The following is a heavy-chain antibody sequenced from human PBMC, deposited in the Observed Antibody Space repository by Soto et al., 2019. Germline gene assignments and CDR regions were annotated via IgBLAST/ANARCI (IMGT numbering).Heavy chain of an antibody. CDR2: SYYSGST. CDR3: ARASDLPHYFDY. J-gene: IGHJ4*02. CDR1: GGSISSYY. Sequence: QVQLQESGPGLVKPSETLSLTCTVSGGSISSYYWSWIRQPPGKGLEWIGYSYYSGSTNYNPSLKSRVTISVDTSKTQFSLKLSSVTAADTAVYYCARASDLPHYFDYWGQGTLVTVSS. V-gene: IGHV4-59*01.